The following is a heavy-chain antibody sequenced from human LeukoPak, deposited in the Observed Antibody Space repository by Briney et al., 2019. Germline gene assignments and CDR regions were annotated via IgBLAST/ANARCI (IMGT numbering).Heavy chain of an antibody. CDR2: ISSSGNTR. CDR1: GFTFSGYY. D-gene: IGHD2-21*01. Sequence: PGGSLRLSCAASGFTFSGYYMSWIRQAPGKGLEWVAYISSSGNTRHYADSVKGRFTISRDNAKNSLYLQMNSLRAEDTAVYYCAWGGIAAFDSWGQGTLVTVSS. CDR3: AWGGIAAFDS. V-gene: IGHV3-11*04. J-gene: IGHJ4*02.